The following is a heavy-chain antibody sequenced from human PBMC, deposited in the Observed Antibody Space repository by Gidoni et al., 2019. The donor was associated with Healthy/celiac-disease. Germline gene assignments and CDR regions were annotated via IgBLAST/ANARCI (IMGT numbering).Heavy chain of an antibody. D-gene: IGHD3-10*01. CDR2: KWYGGSNK. J-gene: IGHJ6*02. CDR3: ARDRDLHLTMVRGDPYGMDV. V-gene: IGHV3-33*01. Sequence: QVQMVESWGGVVQPGRCLRLSCAASGFTFRRSGLHWVRQATGKGLEWVSVKWYGGSNKYYADSVKGRFTISRDNSKNSLYLQMNSLRAEDTAVYYCARDRDLHLTMVRGDPYGMDVWGQGTTVTVSS. CDR1: GFTFRRSG.